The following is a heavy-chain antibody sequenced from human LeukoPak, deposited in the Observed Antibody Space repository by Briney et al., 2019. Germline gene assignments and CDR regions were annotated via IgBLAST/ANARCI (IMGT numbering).Heavy chain of an antibody. CDR3: ARDLRYYYGSSGYYYPDY. CDR2: ISYDGSNK. V-gene: IGHV3-30*04. Sequence: GGSLRLSCAASGFTFSSYAMHWVRQAPGKGLEWVAVISYDGSNKYYADSVKGRFTISRDNSKNTLYLQMNSLRAEDTAVYYCARDLRYYYGSSGYYYPDYWGQGTLVTVSS. D-gene: IGHD3-22*01. CDR1: GFTFSSYA. J-gene: IGHJ4*02.